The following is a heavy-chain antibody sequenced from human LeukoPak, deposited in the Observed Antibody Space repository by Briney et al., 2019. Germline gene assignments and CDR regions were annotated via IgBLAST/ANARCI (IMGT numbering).Heavy chain of an antibody. D-gene: IGHD3-3*01. J-gene: IGHJ4*02. CDR1: GGSISSGDYY. CDR3: ARARFLEWLLVDFDY. Sequence: SQTLSLTCTVSGGSISSGDYYWSWIRQPPGKGLEWIEYIYYSGSTYYNPSLKSRVTISVDTSKNQFSLKLSSVTAADTAVYYCARARFLEWLLVDFDYWGQGTLVTVSS. V-gene: IGHV4-30-4*08. CDR2: IYYSGST.